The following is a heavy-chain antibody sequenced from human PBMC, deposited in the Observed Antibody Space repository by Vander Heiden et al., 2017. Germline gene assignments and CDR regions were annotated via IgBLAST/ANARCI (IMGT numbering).Heavy chain of an antibody. V-gene: IGHV1-46*01. J-gene: IGHJ6*02. CDR1: GYTFTSYY. CDR2: INPSGGST. D-gene: IGHD3-9*01. Sequence: QVQLVQSGAEVKKPGASVKVSCKASGYTFTSYYMHWVRQAPGQGLEVMGIINPSGGSTSYAQKFQGRVTMTRDTSTSTVYMELSSLRSEDTAVYYCARDLSVLRYFDWGLNGMDVWGQGTTVTVSS. CDR3: ARDLSVLRYFDWGLNGMDV.